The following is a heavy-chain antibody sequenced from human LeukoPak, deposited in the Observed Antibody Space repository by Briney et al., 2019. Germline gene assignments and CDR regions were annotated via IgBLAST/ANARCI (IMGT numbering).Heavy chain of an antibody. CDR2: MNPNSGNT. V-gene: IGHV1-8*01. Sequence: ASVKVSCKASGYTFTSYDINWVRQATGQGLEWMGWMNPNSGNTGYAQKFQGRVTMTRNTSISTAYMEPSSLRSEDTAVYYCARAIAVAGGEEFDYWGQGTLVTVSS. D-gene: IGHD6-19*01. CDR3: ARAIAVAGGEEFDY. J-gene: IGHJ4*02. CDR1: GYTFTSYD.